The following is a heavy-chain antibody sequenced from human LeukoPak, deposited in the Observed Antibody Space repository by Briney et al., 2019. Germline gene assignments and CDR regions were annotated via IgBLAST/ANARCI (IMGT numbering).Heavy chain of an antibody. CDR2: LSGSGSSA. V-gene: IGHV3-23*01. CDR3: AKGLTNLGDD. D-gene: IGHD3-9*01. J-gene: IGHJ4*02. Sequence: GGSLRLSCAASGFTFSTYAMSWVRQAPGKGLEWVSGLSGSGSSAYYADSVKGRFAISRDNSKNTLYLQMNSLRPEDTAVYYCAKGLTNLGDDWGQGTLVTVSS. CDR1: GFTFSTYA.